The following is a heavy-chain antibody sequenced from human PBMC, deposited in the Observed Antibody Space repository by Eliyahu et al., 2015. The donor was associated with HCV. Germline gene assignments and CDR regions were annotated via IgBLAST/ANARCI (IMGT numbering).Heavy chain of an antibody. J-gene: IGHJ4*02. D-gene: IGHD3-16*02. Sequence: EVQLVESGGGLVKPGGSLXXSCAASGXTFXSYXMXXVRQAPGKGXGWVSSISSSSSYIYYADSVKGRFTISRDNAKNSLYLQMNSLRAEDTAVYYCARVEEGAIDFDYWGQGTLVTVSS. CDR3: ARVEEGAIDFDY. CDR2: ISSSSSYI. CDR1: GXTFXSYX. V-gene: IGHV3-21*01.